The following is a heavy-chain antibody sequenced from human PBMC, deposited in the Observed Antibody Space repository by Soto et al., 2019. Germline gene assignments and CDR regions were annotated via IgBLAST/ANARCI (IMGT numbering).Heavy chain of an antibody. J-gene: IGHJ4*02. CDR1: GLTFSVSS. D-gene: IGHD3-16*01. V-gene: IGHV3-21*01. Sequence: PGWSLRLSCVASGLTFSVSSMNWVRQAPGKGLERVSSISDSSTNIYYADSVKGRFTISRDNAKNSLYMQMHSLRAEDTALQYCASSFSWYYSNWCQGTLVTFSS. CDR2: ISDSSTNI. CDR3: ASSFSWYYSN.